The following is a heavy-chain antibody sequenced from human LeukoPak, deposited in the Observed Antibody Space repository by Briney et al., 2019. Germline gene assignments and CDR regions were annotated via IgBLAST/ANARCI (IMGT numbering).Heavy chain of an antibody. CDR2: IDKHGNGK. V-gene: IGHV3-7*01. CDR3: ARDAGWGYYDL. Sequence: GGSLRLSCVASGFTFSTSWVTWVRQAPGTGLEWVANIDKHGNGKYYVDSVKGRFAIPRDYASNSVFLQMDSLRAEDTSVYYCARDAGWGYYDLWGQGTPVTVSS. D-gene: IGHD1-26*01. CDR1: GFTFSTSW. J-gene: IGHJ4*02.